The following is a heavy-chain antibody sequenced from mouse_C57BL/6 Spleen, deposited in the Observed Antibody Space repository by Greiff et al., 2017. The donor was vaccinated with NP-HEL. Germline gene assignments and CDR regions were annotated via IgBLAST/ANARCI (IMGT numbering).Heavy chain of an antibody. CDR2: LYWDDAK. V-gene: IGHV8-12*01. D-gene: IGHD2-4*01. J-gene: IGHJ4*01. CDR3: ARSPYDYDDAMDY. Sequence: QVTLKVSGPGILQSSPTLSLSCSFSGFSLSTSGMGVSWIRQPSGKGLEWLAHLYWDDAKRYHPSLNSALTKSKDTSRNHVFLKITSVDTAETATYYCARSPYDYDDAMDYWGQGTSVTVSS. CDR1: GFSLSTSGMG.